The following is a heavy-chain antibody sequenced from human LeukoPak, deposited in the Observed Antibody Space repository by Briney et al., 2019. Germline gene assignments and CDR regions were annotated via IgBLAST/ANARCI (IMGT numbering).Heavy chain of an antibody. Sequence: QPGGSLLLSCAASGLTVSSSYVSWVRQAPGKRLEWVSVIYSDGGTYYADSVKDRFTISRDNSKNTLYLQMNSLRAEDTALYYCARESSWSFDYWGQGTLVTVSS. J-gene: IGHJ4*02. CDR1: GLTVSSSY. CDR2: IYSDGGT. CDR3: ARESSWSFDY. V-gene: IGHV3-66*01. D-gene: IGHD6-13*01.